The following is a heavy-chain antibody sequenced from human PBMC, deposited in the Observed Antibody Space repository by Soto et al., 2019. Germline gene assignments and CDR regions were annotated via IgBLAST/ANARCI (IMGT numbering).Heavy chain of an antibody. V-gene: IGHV3-7*01. CDR2: IKQDGSEK. CDR3: ARIASAVPDY. J-gene: IGHJ4*01. D-gene: IGHD6-13*01. CDR1: GFTFSTYW. Sequence: EVQLVESGGGLVQPGGSLRLSCAASGFTFSTYWMSWVRQSPGKGLEWVANIKQDGSEKYYVDSVKGRFTISRDNATNSLSLQMNSLRAEDTAVYYCARIASAVPDYWGHGTLVTVSS.